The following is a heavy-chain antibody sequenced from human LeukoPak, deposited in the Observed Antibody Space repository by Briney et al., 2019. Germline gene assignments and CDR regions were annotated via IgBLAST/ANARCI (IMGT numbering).Heavy chain of an antibody. D-gene: IGHD1-26*01. CDR2: INPNSGGT. J-gene: IGHJ5*02. Sequence: ASVKVSCKASGYTFTGYYMHWVRQAPGQGLEWMGWINPNSGGTNYAQKFQGRVTMTRDTSISTAYMELSRLRSDDTAVYYCARDRVGANNWFDPWGQGTLVTVSS. CDR1: GYTFTGYY. V-gene: IGHV1-2*02. CDR3: ARDRVGANNWFDP.